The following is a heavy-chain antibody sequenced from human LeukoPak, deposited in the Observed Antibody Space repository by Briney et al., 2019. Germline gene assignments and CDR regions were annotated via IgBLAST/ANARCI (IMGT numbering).Heavy chain of an antibody. CDR2: ISSSSSTI. J-gene: IGHJ3*02. Sequence: KSGGSLRLSCAASGFTFSDYYMSWIRQAPGKGLEWVSYISSSSSTIYYADSVKGRFTISRDNAKNSLYLQMNSLRAEDTAVYYCARDNRVLGGAFDIWGQGTMVTVSS. V-gene: IGHV3-11*01. CDR1: GFTFSDYY. CDR3: ARDNRVLGGAFDI. D-gene: IGHD3-16*01.